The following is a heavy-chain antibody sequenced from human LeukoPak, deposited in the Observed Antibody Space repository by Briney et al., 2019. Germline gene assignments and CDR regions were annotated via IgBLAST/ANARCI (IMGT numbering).Heavy chain of an antibody. Sequence: GGSLRLSCAASGFTFSSYAMSWVRQAPGKGLEWVSGISGSGGNTYYADSVKGRFTISRDNSKNTLFLQMSSLRAEDTAVYYCAKGAYSSAWNWFDPWGQGTLVTVSS. D-gene: IGHD6-19*01. CDR3: AKGAYSSAWNWFDP. J-gene: IGHJ5*02. CDR2: ISGSGGNT. CDR1: GFTFSSYA. V-gene: IGHV3-23*01.